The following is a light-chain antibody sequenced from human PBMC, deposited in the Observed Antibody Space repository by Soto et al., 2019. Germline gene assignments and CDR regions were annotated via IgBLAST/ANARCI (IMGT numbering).Light chain of an antibody. CDR1: QDISKF. V-gene: IGKV1-16*01. CDR3: QHYGGMWT. CDR2: AAS. J-gene: IGKJ1*01. Sequence: IQMTQSPSSLSASIGDRVSFTCQASQDISKFLNWYQHKPGKAPKLLIYAASGLPSGVPSRFSGSGSGTEFILTISSLQPDDFATYCCQHYGGMWTFGQGTKVDIK.